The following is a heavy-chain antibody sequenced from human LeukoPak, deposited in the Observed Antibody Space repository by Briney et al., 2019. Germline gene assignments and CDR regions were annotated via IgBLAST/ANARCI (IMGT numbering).Heavy chain of an antibody. CDR2: IFHTGST. CDR1: GASMTSHY. J-gene: IGHJ4*02. Sequence: PSETLSLTCTVSGASMTSHYWTWMRQDPGTGLEWIGNIFHTGSTSYNPALESRVTISLDTSNNQFSLKMTSVTPADTAVYYCAKEGGPARPGVDSWGQGTLVTVSS. D-gene: IGHD6-6*01. V-gene: IGHV4-59*11. CDR3: AKEGGPARPGVDS.